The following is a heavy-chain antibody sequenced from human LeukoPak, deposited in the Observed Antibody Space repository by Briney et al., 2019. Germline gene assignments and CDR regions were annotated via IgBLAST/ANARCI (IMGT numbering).Heavy chain of an antibody. Sequence: GASVKVSCTASGYTFTGYYMHWVRQAPGQGLEWMGWINPNSGGTNYAQKFQGRVTMTRDSSISTAYMELSRLRSDDTAVYYCAKLHYDFWSGYYRMGYFDYWGQGTLATVSS. CDR3: AKLHYDFWSGYYRMGYFDY. D-gene: IGHD3-3*01. CDR1: GYTFTGYY. V-gene: IGHV1-2*02. CDR2: INPNSGGT. J-gene: IGHJ4*02.